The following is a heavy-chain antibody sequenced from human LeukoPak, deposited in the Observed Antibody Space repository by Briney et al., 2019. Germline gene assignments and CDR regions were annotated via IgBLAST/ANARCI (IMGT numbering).Heavy chain of an antibody. V-gene: IGHV4-59*01. CDR1: GGSISSYY. CDR2: IYYSGST. J-gene: IGHJ4*02. D-gene: IGHD6-19*01. CDR3: ARSRVRIAVAGPLFDY. Sequence: SETLSLTCTVSGGSISSYYWSWIRQPPGKGLEWIGYIYYSGSTNYNPSLKSRVTISVDTSKNQFSLKLSSVTAADAAVYYCARSRVRIAVAGPLFDYWGQGTLVTVSS.